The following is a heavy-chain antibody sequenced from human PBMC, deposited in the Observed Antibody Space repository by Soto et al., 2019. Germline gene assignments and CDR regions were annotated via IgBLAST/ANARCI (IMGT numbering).Heavy chain of an antibody. V-gene: IGHV1-69*01. D-gene: IGHD3-22*01. CDR3: ARPRYYYDSSGYWDWYFDL. CDR1: GGTFSSYA. Sequence: QVQLVQSGAEVKKPGSSVKVSCKASGGTFSSYAISWVRQAPGQGLEWMGGIIPIFGTANYAQKFQGRFTITADESTSTAYIDLSSLRSEETAVYYCARPRYYYDSSGYWDWYFDLWGRGTLVTVSS. CDR2: IIPIFGTA. J-gene: IGHJ2*01.